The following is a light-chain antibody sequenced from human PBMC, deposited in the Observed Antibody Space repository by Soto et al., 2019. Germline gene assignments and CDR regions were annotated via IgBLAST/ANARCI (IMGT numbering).Light chain of an antibody. J-gene: IGKJ1*01. CDR2: YAS. V-gene: IGKV3-15*01. CDR3: QQYYISWS. Sequence: EIVLTQSPGTLSVSPGERATLSCRASQSVGSNLAWYQQKPGQAPRLLIYYASTRATAIPVRFSGSGSGTEFTLTISSLQPEDFATYSCQQYYISWSFGQGTKVDIK. CDR1: QSVGSN.